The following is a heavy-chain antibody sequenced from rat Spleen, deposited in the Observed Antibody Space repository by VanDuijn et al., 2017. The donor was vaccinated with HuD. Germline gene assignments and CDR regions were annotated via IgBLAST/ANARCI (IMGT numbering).Heavy chain of an antibody. V-gene: IGHV5-29*01. CDR3: ARRGHTAGILLHWYFDF. J-gene: IGHJ1*01. CDR2: ISYDGSST. D-gene: IGHD1-9*01. Sequence: EVQLVESDGGLVQPGRSLKLSCAASGFTFSDYYMAWVRQAPTKGLEWVATISYDGSSTYYRDSVKGRFTISRDNAKNTQDLQMDNLRSEDTATYYCARRGHTAGILLHWYFDFWGPGTMVTVSS. CDR1: GFTFSDYY.